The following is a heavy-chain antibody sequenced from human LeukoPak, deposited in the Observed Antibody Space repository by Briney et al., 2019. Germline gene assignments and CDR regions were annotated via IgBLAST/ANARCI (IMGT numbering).Heavy chain of an antibody. CDR3: AREWGERYSSGWYWDY. D-gene: IGHD6-19*01. Sequence: GGSLRLSCAASGFTVSSNYMTWVRQAPGKGLEWVSVIYTGGSTYYADSVKGRFIISRDNSKNTLYLQMNSLRADDTAVYYCAREWGERYSSGWYWDYWGQGTLVTVSS. J-gene: IGHJ4*02. CDR2: IYTGGST. CDR1: GFTVSSNY. V-gene: IGHV3-53*01.